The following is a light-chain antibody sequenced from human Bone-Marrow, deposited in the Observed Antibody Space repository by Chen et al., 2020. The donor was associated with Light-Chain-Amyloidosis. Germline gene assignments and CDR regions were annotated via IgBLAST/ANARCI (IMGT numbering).Light chain of an antibody. Sequence: SYELTPPPSASVSPGHTVMTPFSGDDLPTEYAYWYQQKPGQAPVLVIHIDTERPSGISERFSGSSSGTTATLTISGVQAKDEADYHCQSADSSGTYEVIFGGGTKLTVL. V-gene: IGLV3-25*03. CDR3: QSADSSGTYEVI. CDR2: IDT. CDR1: DLPTEY. J-gene: IGLJ2*01.